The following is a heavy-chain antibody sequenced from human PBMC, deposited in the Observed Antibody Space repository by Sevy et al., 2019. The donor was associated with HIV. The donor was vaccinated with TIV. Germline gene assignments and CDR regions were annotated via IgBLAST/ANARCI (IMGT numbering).Heavy chain of an antibody. CDR3: AKGVYDFWSGRSDVFDI. CDR1: GFTFKTHA. Sequence: GGSLRLSCGVSGFTFKTHAMSWVRQAPGKGLEWVSGISGSGGSTYYAYSVKGRFTISRDNSKNTVYLQMNSLRAEDTAVYYCAKGVYDFWSGRSDVFDIWGQGTMVTVSS. CDR2: ISGSGGST. D-gene: IGHD3-3*01. V-gene: IGHV3-23*01. J-gene: IGHJ3*02.